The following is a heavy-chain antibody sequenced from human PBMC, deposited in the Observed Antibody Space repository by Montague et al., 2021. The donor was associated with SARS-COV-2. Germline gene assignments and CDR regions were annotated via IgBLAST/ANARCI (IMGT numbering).Heavy chain of an antibody. D-gene: IGHD4-23*01. CDR1: GGSITGYY. CDR3: VRDHPYGGHRGAYDI. V-gene: IGHV4-59*01. J-gene: IGHJ3*02. CDR2: IYDGCAV. Sequence: SETLSLTCTVSGGSITGYYWSWLRRSPGKGLEWIAYIYDGCAVSYNPSLGRRVTISTDTSTNQLSLKVNSVTAADTAVYYCVRDHPYGGHRGAYDIWGQGTLVTVSS.